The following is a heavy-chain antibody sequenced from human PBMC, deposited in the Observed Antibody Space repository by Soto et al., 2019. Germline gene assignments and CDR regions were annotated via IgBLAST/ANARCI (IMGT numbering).Heavy chain of an antibody. Sequence: GGSLRLSCAASGFTVSSNYMSWVRQAPGKGLEWVSVIYSGGSTYYADSVKGRFTISRDNSKNTLYLQMNSLRAEDTALYYCARARIQLWSPIDYWGQGTLVTSPQ. J-gene: IGHJ4*02. CDR2: IYSGGST. CDR3: ARARIQLWSPIDY. V-gene: IGHV3-66*01. D-gene: IGHD5-18*01. CDR1: GFTVSSNY.